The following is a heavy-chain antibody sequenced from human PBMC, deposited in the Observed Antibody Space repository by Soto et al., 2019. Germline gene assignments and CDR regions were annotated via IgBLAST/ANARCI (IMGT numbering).Heavy chain of an antibody. CDR2: ISYDGSNK. V-gene: IGHV3-30-3*01. CDR3: AREPTPAWDY. J-gene: IGHJ4*02. Sequence: QVQLVESGGGVVQPGRSLRLSCAASGFTFSSYAMHWVRQAPGKGLEWVAVISYDGSNKYYADSVKGRFTISRDNSKNTLYLQMNSLRAEDTAVYYCAREPTPAWDYWGQGTLVTVSS. CDR1: GFTFSSYA. D-gene: IGHD6-25*01.